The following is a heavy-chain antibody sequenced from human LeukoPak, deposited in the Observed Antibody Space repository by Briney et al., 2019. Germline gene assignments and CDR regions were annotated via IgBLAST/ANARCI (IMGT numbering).Heavy chain of an antibody. Sequence: PGRSLRLSCAASGFTFDDYAMHWVRQAPGKGLEWVSGISWNSGSIGYADSVKGRFTISRDNAKNSLYLQMNSLRAEDTALYHCAKDGRGDWGQGTLVTVSS. D-gene: IGHD3-16*01. V-gene: IGHV3-9*01. CDR1: GFTFDDYA. J-gene: IGHJ4*02. CDR3: AKDGRGD. CDR2: ISWNSGSI.